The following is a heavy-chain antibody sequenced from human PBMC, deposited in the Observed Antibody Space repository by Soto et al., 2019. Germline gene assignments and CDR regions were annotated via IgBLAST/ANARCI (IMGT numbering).Heavy chain of an antibody. CDR1: GFTFTRYS. CDR2: ISSTTNYI. J-gene: IGHJ4*02. Sequence: GGSMRLSCAASGFTFTRYSMNWVRQAPGKGLEWVSSISSTTNYIYYADSMKGRFTVSRDNAKNSVYLEMNSLSAEDTAVYYCARESEDLTSNFDYWGQGTLVTVSS. CDR3: ARESEDLTSNFDY. V-gene: IGHV3-21*01.